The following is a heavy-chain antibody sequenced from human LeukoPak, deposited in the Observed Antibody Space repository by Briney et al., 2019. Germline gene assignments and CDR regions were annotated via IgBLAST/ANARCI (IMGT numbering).Heavy chain of an antibody. CDR2: ISAYNGNT. V-gene: IGHV1-18*04. D-gene: IGHD2-2*01. Sequence: ASVKVSCKASGYTFTSYGISWVRQAPGQGLEWMGWISAYNGNTNYAQKLQGRVTMTTDTSTSTAYTELRSLRSDDTAVYYCARGYYCSSTSCYFFDYWGQGTLVTVSS. CDR3: ARGYYCSSTSCYFFDY. J-gene: IGHJ4*02. CDR1: GYTFTSYG.